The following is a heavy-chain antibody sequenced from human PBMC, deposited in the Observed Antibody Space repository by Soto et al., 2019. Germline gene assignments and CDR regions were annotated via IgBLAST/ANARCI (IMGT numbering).Heavy chain of an antibody. CDR3: AKEISRGWYDYGRTAFDI. V-gene: IGHV3-23*01. CDR1: GFTFSSYA. CDR2: ISGSGGST. J-gene: IGHJ3*02. D-gene: IGHD6-19*01. Sequence: EVQLLESGGGLVQPGGSLRLSCAASGFTFSSYAMSWVRQAPGKGLEWVSAISGSGGSTYYADSVKGRFTISRDNSKNTLYLQMNSLRAEDKAVYYCAKEISRGWYDYGRTAFDIWGQGTMVTVSS.